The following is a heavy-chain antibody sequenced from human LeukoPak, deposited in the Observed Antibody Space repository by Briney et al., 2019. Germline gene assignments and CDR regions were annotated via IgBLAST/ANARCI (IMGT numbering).Heavy chain of an antibody. CDR3: ARAITMVRGGYDY. CDR2: ISSSSSTI. D-gene: IGHD3-10*01. CDR1: GFTFSSYS. J-gene: IGHJ4*02. Sequence: GGSLRLSCAASGFTFSSYSMNGVRQAPGKGLEWVSYISSSSSTIYYADSVKGRFTISRDNAKNSLYLQMNSLRAEDTAVYYCARAITMVRGGYDYWGQGTLVTVSS. V-gene: IGHV3-48*04.